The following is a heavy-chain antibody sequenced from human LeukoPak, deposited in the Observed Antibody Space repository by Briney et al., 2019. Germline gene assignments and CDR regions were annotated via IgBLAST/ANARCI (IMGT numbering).Heavy chain of an antibody. Sequence: PGGSLRLSCAASRFTFSSYEMNWVRQAPGKGLEWVSYISSSDSTIYHADSVKGRFTISRDNAKNSLYLQMNSLRAEDTAVYYCASRVGDFWGQGTLVTVSS. CDR1: RFTFSSYE. J-gene: IGHJ4*02. V-gene: IGHV3-48*03. CDR3: ASRVGDF. CDR2: ISSSDSTI. D-gene: IGHD3-10*01.